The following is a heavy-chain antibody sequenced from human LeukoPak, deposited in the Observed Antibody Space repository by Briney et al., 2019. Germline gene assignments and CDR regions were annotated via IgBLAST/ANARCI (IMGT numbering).Heavy chain of an antibody. Sequence: GGSLRLSCAASGFTFSSYAMSWVRQAPGKGLEWVSAISGSGGSTYYADSVKGRFTISRDNSKNTLYLQMNSLRAEDTAVYYCAKTEIRFLEWLSFDYWGQATVVTLSS. D-gene: IGHD3-3*01. CDR3: AKTEIRFLEWLSFDY. CDR2: ISGSGGST. J-gene: IGHJ4*02. V-gene: IGHV3-23*01. CDR1: GFTFSSYA.